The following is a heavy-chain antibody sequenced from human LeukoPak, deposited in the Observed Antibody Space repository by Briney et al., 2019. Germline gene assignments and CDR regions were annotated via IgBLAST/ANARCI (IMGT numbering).Heavy chain of an antibody. V-gene: IGHV4-59*01. D-gene: IGHD1-26*01. Sequence: PSETLSLTCTVSGGSISSYYWSWIRQPPGKGLEWIGYIYYSGSTNYNPSLKSRVTISVDTSKNQFSLKLSSVTAADTAVYYCASLIVGAYDAFDIWGQGTMVTVSS. CDR2: IYYSGST. J-gene: IGHJ3*02. CDR3: ASLIVGAYDAFDI. CDR1: GGSISSYY.